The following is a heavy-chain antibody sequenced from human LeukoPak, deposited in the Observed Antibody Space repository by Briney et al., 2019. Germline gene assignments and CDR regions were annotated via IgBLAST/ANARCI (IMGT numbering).Heavy chain of an antibody. J-gene: IGHJ6*02. D-gene: IGHD3-9*01. CDR1: GFTFSSFA. V-gene: IGHV3-23*01. CDR3: ARDLHILTGYYPDYGMDV. CDR2: ISGSGGDT. Sequence: GGSLRLSCAASGFTFSSFAMIWVRQAPGKGLEWVSGISGSGGDTYYADSVKGRFTVSRDNSKSTLYLQMNSLRAEDTAVYYCARDLHILTGYYPDYGMDVWGQGTTVTVSS.